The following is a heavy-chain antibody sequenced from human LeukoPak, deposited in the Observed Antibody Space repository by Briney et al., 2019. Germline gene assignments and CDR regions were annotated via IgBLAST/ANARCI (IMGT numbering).Heavy chain of an antibody. J-gene: IGHJ4*02. V-gene: IGHV4-31*03. Sequence: PSETLSLTCTVSGRSISIGGYYWTWIRQHPGKGLEGIGYIYYYGSTYATPALKSRVTISVDTSKNQFSLKLSSVTAADKAVYYCARVFAHYWSGGSCLHPFDYWGQGTLVTVSS. CDR3: ARVFAHYWSGGSCLHPFDY. CDR1: GRSISIGGYY. CDR2: IYYYGST. D-gene: IGHD2-15*01.